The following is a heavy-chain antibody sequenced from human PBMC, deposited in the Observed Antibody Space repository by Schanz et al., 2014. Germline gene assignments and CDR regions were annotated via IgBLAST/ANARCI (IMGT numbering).Heavy chain of an antibody. CDR2: LSASGGHT. Sequence: EVQLVESGGGLVQPGGSLRLSCAASGFSVSRNNMSWVRQAPGKGLEWVSGLSASGGHTYYADSVKGRFTISRDNSKNTVYLEMNNVRVDDTAVYYCAKDQGSYGSGSYSYFDYWGQGTLATVSS. J-gene: IGHJ4*02. CDR1: GFSVSRNN. V-gene: IGHV3-23*04. D-gene: IGHD3-10*01. CDR3: AKDQGSYGSGSYSYFDY.